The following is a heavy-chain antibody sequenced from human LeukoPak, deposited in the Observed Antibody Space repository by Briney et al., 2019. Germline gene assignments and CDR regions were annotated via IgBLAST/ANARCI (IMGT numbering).Heavy chain of an antibody. CDR2: ITSSSSTI. CDR3: ASVYSYGYFDY. Sequence: GGSLRLSCAASGFTFSSYSMNWVRQAPGKGLEWVSYITSSSSTIYYADSVKGRFTISRDNAKNSLYLQMNILRDEDTAVYYCASVYSYGYFDYWGQGTLVTVSS. V-gene: IGHV3-48*02. CDR1: GFTFSSYS. J-gene: IGHJ4*02. D-gene: IGHD5-18*01.